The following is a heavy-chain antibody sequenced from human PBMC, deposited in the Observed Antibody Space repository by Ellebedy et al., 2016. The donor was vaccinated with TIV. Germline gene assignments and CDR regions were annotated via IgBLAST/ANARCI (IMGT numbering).Heavy chain of an antibody. D-gene: IGHD3-10*01. Sequence: SETLSLTCTVSEDYISRSNWWTWVRQPPGKGLEWIGEIYHTGSTNPNPSLKSRLTISLDKSKNQFSLKLTSVTAADTAIYYCAFLPDYSVGFVDVPMVWGHWGQGTLVTVSA. J-gene: IGHJ4*02. CDR1: EDYISRSNW. CDR3: AFLPDYSVGFVDVPMVWGH. V-gene: IGHV4-4*02. CDR2: IYHTGST.